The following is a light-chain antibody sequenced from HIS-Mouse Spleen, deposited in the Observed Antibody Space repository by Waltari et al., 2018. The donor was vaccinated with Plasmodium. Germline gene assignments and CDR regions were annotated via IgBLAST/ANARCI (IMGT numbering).Light chain of an antibody. CDR2: GAS. CDR1: QSVSSN. Sequence: EIVMTQSPATLSVSPGERATLSCRASQSVSSNLAWYQQKPGQAPRLLIYGASTRAPGIPARFSGSGSGTELTLTISSLQSEDFAVYYCQQYNNWSFTFGPGTKVDIK. V-gene: IGKV3-15*01. J-gene: IGKJ3*01. CDR3: QQYNNWSFT.